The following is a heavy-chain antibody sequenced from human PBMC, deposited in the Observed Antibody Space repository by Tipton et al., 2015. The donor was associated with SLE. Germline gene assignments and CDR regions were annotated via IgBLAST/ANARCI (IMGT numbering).Heavy chain of an antibody. J-gene: IGHJ4*02. CDR1: GFSFSSYY. D-gene: IGHD6-13*01. CDR2: VYYSGST. V-gene: IGHV4-59*08. CDR3: ARQQLVRGHDY. Sequence: TLSLTCTVSGFSFSSYYWSWIRQPPGKGLEWIGYVYYSGSTNYNPSLKSRVTMSVDTSKNRFSLKLSSVTAADTAVYYCARQQLVRGHDYWGQGTLVTVSS.